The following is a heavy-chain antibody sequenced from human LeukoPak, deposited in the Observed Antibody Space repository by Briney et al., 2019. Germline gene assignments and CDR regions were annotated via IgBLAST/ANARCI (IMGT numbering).Heavy chain of an antibody. V-gene: IGHV3-23*01. CDR2: ISGSGGST. CDR1: GFTFSSYA. CDR3: AKDIRSSSSLDWFDP. D-gene: IGHD6-6*01. Sequence: GGSLRLSCAASGFTFSSYAMSWVRPAPGKGLEWVSAISGSGGSTYYADSVKGRFTISRDNSKNTLYLQMNSLRAEDTAVYYCAKDIRSSSSLDWFDPWGQGTLVTVSS. J-gene: IGHJ5*02.